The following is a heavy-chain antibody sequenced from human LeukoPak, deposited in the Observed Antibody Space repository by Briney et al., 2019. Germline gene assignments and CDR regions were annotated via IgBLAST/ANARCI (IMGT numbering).Heavy chain of an antibody. Sequence: HSGGSLRLSCAASGFTFRNYAMSWDRQAPGKGLEWVSGISNVGRSKYYADSVKGRFTISRDNSKNTVHLQMNSLRAEDTAVYYCAKDRDDYGDADYWGQGTLVAVSS. CDR2: ISNVGRSK. J-gene: IGHJ4*02. V-gene: IGHV3-23*01. CDR1: GFTFRNYA. CDR3: AKDRDDYGDADY. D-gene: IGHD4-17*01.